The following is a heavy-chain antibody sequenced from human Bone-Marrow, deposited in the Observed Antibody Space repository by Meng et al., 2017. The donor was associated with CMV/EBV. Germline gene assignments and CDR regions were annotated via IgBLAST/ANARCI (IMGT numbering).Heavy chain of an antibody. V-gene: IGHV3-53*01. CDR3: ASIGGTMIPTRRGYYGMDV. CDR1: GFTVSSNY. J-gene: IGHJ6*02. D-gene: IGHD3-22*01. Sequence: GGSLRLSCAASGFTVSSNYMSWVRQAPGKGLEWVSVIYSGGSTYYADSVKGRFTISRDNAKNTLYLQMNSLRAEDTAVYYCASIGGTMIPTRRGYYGMDVWGQGNTVTVSS. CDR2: IYSGGST.